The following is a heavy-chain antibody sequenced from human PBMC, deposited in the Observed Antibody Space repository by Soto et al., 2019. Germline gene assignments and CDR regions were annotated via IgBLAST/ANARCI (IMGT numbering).Heavy chain of an antibody. CDR2: FDPEDGET. V-gene: IGHV1-24*01. Sequence: ASVKVSCTVSGYTLTELSMHWVRQAPGKGLEWMGGFDPEDGETIYAQKFQGRVTMTEDTSTDTAYMELSSLRSEDTAVYYCARPAYGDYYFDYWGQGTLVTVSS. D-gene: IGHD4-17*01. CDR1: GYTLTELS. J-gene: IGHJ4*02. CDR3: ARPAYGDYYFDY.